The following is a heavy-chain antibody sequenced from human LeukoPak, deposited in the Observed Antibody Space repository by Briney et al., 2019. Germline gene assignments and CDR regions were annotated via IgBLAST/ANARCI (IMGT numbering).Heavy chain of an antibody. CDR2: IYTSGST. V-gene: IGHV4-61*02. CDR1: GGSISSGSYY. D-gene: IGHD1-1*01. Sequence: SGTLSLTCTVSGGSISSGSYYWSWIRQPAGKGLEWIGRIYTSGSTNYNPSLKSRVTISVDTSKNQFSLKVTSVTAADTAVYYCARERSNWNPHYYYYMDVWGKGTTVTVSS. CDR3: ARERSNWNPHYYYYMDV. J-gene: IGHJ6*03.